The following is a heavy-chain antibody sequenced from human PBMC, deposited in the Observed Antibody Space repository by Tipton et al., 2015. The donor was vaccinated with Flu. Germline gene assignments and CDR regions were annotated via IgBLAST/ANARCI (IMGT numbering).Heavy chain of an antibody. CDR1: GGSITGYY. CDR2: IYARVST. Sequence: TLSLTCTVSGGSITGYYWSWIRQPAGKGLEWIGRIYARVSTNYNPSLKSRVTMSADTSKNQFSLKLTSVTAADTAGYYCARGGGSFQFDFWGQGTLVTVSS. J-gene: IGHJ4*02. CDR3: ARGGGSFQFDF. D-gene: IGHD1-26*01. V-gene: IGHV4-4*07.